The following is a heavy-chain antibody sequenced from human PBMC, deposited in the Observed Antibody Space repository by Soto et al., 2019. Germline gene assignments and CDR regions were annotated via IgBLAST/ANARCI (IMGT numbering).Heavy chain of an antibody. CDR1: GGTFSSYA. J-gene: IGHJ4*02. CDR2: IIPIFGTA. CDR3: ARGSVDYGSGSYSFAY. D-gene: IGHD3-10*01. Sequence: ASVKVSCKASGGTFSSYAISWVRQAPGQGLEWMGGIIPIFGTANYAQKFQGRVTITADESTSTAYMELSSLRSGDTAVYYCARGSVDYGSGSYSFAYWGQGTLVTVSS. V-gene: IGHV1-69*13.